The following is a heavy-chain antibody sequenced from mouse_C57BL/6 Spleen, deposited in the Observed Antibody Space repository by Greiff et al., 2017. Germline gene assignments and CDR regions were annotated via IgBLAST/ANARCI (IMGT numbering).Heavy chain of an antibody. CDR1: GFTFSDYG. CDR2: ISSGSSTI. V-gene: IGHV5-17*01. Sequence: EVQGVESGGGLVKPGGSLKLSCAASGFTFSDYGMHWVRQAPEKGLEWVAYISSGSSTIYYADTVKGRFTISRDNAKNTLFLQMNSLRSEDTAMYYFARTYYDYEDYAMDYWGQGTSVTVSS. J-gene: IGHJ4*01. D-gene: IGHD2-4*01. CDR3: ARTYYDYEDYAMDY.